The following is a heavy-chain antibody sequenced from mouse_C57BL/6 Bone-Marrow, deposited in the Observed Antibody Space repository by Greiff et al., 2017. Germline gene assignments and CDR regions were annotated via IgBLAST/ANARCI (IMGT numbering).Heavy chain of an antibody. D-gene: IGHD1-1*01. V-gene: IGHV1-19*01. J-gene: IGHJ3*01. Sequence: DVQLQESGPVLVKPGASVKMSCKASGYTFTDYYMNWVKQSHGKSLEWIGVINPYNGGTSYNQKFKGKATLTVDKSSSTAYMELNSLTSEDSAVYYCARSYYGSRGGFAYWGQGTLVTVSA. CDR1: GYTFTDYY. CDR3: ARSYYGSRGGFAY. CDR2: INPYNGGT.